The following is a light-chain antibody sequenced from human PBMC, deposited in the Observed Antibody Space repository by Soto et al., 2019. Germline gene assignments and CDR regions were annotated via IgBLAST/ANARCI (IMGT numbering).Light chain of an antibody. CDR2: EVS. CDR1: QSLLHITGETS. J-gene: IGKJ5*01. V-gene: IGKV2D-29*02. CDR3: MQSTQLPPT. Sequence: DIVMTQSPLSLPVTPGEPASISCRSSQSLLHITGETSLFWYLQKPGQSPQLLIYEVSTRVSGVPDRFSGSGSGTDFTLEISRVETDDVAIYYCMQSTQLPPTFGQGTRLEIK.